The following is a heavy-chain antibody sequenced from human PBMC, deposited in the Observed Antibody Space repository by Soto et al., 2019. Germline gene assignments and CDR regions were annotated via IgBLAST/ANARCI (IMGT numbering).Heavy chain of an antibody. Sequence: ASVKVSCKASGYTFTGYYMHWVRQAPGQGLEWMGWINPNSGGTNYAQKFQGRVTMTRDTSISTAYMELSRLRSDDTAVYYCARDRGGYSITGTDEAFDIWGQGTMVTVSS. CDR1: GYTFTGYY. D-gene: IGHD1-20*01. CDR2: INPNSGGT. V-gene: IGHV1-2*02. J-gene: IGHJ3*02. CDR3: ARDRGGYSITGTDEAFDI.